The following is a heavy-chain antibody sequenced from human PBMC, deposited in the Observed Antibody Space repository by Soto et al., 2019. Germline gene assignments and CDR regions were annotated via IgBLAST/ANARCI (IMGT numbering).Heavy chain of an antibody. D-gene: IGHD6-6*01. CDR2: FDPEDGET. V-gene: IGHV1-24*01. J-gene: IGHJ6*02. Sequence: ASVKVSCKVSGYTLTELSMHWVRQAPGKGLEWMGGFDPEDGETIYAQKFQGRVTMTEDTSTDTAYMELSSLRSEDTAVYYCATDLVVAARPDGDENYYYYGMDVWGQGTTVTVSS. CDR1: GYTLTELS. CDR3: ATDLVVAARPDGDENYYYYGMDV.